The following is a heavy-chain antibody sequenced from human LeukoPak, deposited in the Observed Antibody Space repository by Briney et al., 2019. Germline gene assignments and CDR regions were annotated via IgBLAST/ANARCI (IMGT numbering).Heavy chain of an antibody. Sequence: SETLSLICTVSGGSISSYYWSWIRQPPGKGLEWIGYIYYSGSTNYNPSLKSRVTISVDTSKNQFSLKLSSVTAADTVVYYCAASYDFWSGSPGYFDYWGQGTLVTVSS. V-gene: IGHV4-59*01. CDR3: AASYDFWSGSPGYFDY. CDR1: GGSISSYY. D-gene: IGHD3-3*01. CDR2: IYYSGST. J-gene: IGHJ4*02.